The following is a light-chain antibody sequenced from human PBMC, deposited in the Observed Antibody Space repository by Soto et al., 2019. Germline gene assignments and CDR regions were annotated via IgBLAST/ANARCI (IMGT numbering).Light chain of an antibody. CDR2: EVS. J-gene: IGLJ2*01. CDR3: CSYTTGSTLVV. CDR1: SSDVGGYHY. Sequence: QSALTQPASVSGSPGQSITISCTGTSSDVGGYHYVSWYQHHPGRAPKLMISEVSNRPSGVSNRFSGSKSGNTASLTISGLQAEDEADYYCCSYTTGSTLVVFGGGTKLTVL. V-gene: IGLV2-14*01.